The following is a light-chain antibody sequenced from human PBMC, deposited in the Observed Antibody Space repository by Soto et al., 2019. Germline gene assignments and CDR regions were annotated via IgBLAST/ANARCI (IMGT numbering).Light chain of an antibody. CDR2: GAS. Sequence: EIVMTQSPATLSVSPGESATLTCRASQSINRDLDWCVQKPAQAPRRVVYGASTWATGVPPRFTGSGSGTEFPLTIGGLQSEDFAVYYCQQYKSWPITLGLGTRLENK. J-gene: IGKJ5*01. CDR1: QSINRD. V-gene: IGKV3D-15*01. CDR3: QQYKSWPIT.